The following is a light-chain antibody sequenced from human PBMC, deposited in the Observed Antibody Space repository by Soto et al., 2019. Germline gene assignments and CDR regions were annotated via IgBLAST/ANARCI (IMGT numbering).Light chain of an antibody. CDR3: FSYAGNSVYV. V-gene: IGLV2-23*01. CDR1: SSDVGSYNL. CDR2: EGT. Sequence: QSVLTQPASVSGSPGQSTTISCTGTSSDVGSYNLVSWFQQLPGKVPKLIIYEGTKRPSGVSDRFSGSKSGYTASLTISGLQAEDAADYYCFSYAGNSVYVFGTGTKVTV. J-gene: IGLJ1*01.